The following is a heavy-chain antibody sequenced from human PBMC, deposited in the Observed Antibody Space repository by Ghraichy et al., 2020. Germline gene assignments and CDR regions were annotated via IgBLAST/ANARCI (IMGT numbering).Heavy chain of an antibody. CDR2: ISGSGGST. CDR1: GFTFSSYA. Sequence: GGSLRLSCAASGFTFSSYAMSWVRQAPGKGLEWVSAISGSGGSTYYADSVKGRFTISRDNSKNTLYLQMNSLRAEDTAVYYCAKEYEAIQTPRRAFDIWGQGTMVTVSS. V-gene: IGHV3-23*01. CDR3: AKEYEAIQTPRRAFDI. D-gene: IGHD3-16*01. J-gene: IGHJ3*02.